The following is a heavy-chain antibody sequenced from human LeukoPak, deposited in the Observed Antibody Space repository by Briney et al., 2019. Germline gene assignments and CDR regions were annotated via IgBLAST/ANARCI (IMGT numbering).Heavy chain of an antibody. V-gene: IGHV4-39*07. Sequence: PSETLSLTCTVSGGSISSSSYYWGWIRQPPGKGLEWIGSIYYSGSTYYNPSLKSRVTISVDTSKNQFSLKLSSVTAADTAVYYCARLDYDILTGYPIPHAFDIWGQGTMVTVSS. CDR1: GGSISSSSYY. CDR3: ARLDYDILTGYPIPHAFDI. J-gene: IGHJ3*02. D-gene: IGHD3-9*01. CDR2: IYYSGST.